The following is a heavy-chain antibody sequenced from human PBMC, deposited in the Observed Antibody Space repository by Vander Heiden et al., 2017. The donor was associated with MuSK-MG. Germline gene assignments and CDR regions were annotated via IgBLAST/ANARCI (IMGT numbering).Heavy chain of an antibody. CDR3: ARDGRGTGFDY. V-gene: IGHV3-11*04. J-gene: IGHJ4*02. CDR2: ISSSGTTI. D-gene: IGHD3-10*01. CDR1: GFTFTDSY. Sequence: QVQVMESGGGLVTPGGSLRLSCAASGFTFTDSYMSWIRQAPGKGLECVSYISSSGTTIYYADSVKGRFTISRDNAKSSLYLQMHSLIVEDTAIYYCARDGRGTGFDYWGQGILVTVSS.